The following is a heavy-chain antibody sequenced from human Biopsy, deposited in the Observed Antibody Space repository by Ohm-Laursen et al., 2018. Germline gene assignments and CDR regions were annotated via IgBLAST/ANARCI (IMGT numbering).Heavy chain of an antibody. V-gene: IGHV4-31*01. D-gene: IGHD3-22*01. Sequence: TLSLTCTVSGGSISSGGSYWSWIRQRPGKGLEWIWYIFNSANTYYNPSLKNLITISGDTSKNQFSLKLNSVTAADTAVYYFARGDYFDSNGYFWFDPWGQGTLVTVSS. CDR3: ARGDYFDSNGYFWFDP. J-gene: IGHJ5*02. CDR2: IFNSANT. CDR1: GGSISSGGSY.